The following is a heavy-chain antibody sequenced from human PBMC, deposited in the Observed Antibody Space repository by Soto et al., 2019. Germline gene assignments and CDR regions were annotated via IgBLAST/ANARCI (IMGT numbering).Heavy chain of an antibody. CDR1: GDFVTSDCYF. V-gene: IGHV4-61*01. Sequence: KASETLSLTCTVSGDFVTSDCYFWSWIRQPPGKGLEGIGNSYCRGYYSGSTNHNPSLKSRVTVSVDTSKNQFSLKLRSVTTADTAVYYCARDYKRENCGSVRCNSLDVWGQGTTVTVSS. D-gene: IGHD2-21*01. CDR3: ARDYKRENCGSVRCNSLDV. CDR2: SYCRGYYSGST. J-gene: IGHJ6*02.